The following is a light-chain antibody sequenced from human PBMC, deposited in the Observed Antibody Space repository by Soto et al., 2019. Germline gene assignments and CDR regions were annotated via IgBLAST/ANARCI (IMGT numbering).Light chain of an antibody. J-gene: IGLJ2*01. V-gene: IGLV1-47*01. CDR2: RNN. CDR1: SSNIGSNY. Sequence: QAVVTQPPSASGTPGQRVTISCSGSSSNIGSNYVYWYRHLPGTAPKLLIYRNNQRPSGVPDRFSGSKSAGTSASLAISGLRSEDEADYYCAAWDDSLSGPVFGGGTKLTVL. CDR3: AAWDDSLSGPV.